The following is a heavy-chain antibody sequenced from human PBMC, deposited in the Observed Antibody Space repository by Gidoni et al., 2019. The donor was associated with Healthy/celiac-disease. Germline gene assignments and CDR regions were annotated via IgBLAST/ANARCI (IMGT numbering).Heavy chain of an antibody. CDR1: GFTFSSYG. V-gene: IGHV3-30*18. Sequence: QVQLVESGGGVVQPGRSLSLSCAASGFTFSSYGMHWVRQAPGKGLEWVAVISYDGSNKYYADSVKGRFTISRDNSKNTLYLQMNSLRAEDTAVYYCAKDFSGYRSSWIYYFDYWGQGTLVTVSS. CDR2: ISYDGSNK. CDR3: AKDFSGYRSSWIYYFDY. J-gene: IGHJ4*02. D-gene: IGHD6-13*01.